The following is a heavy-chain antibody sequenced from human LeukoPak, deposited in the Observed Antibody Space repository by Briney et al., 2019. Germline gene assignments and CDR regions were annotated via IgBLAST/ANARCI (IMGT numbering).Heavy chain of an antibody. V-gene: IGHV3-23*01. CDR2: ISGDGGTT. CDR1: GFTFSSYA. J-gene: IGHJ6*02. Sequence: GESLRLSCAASGFTFSSYAMNWVRQAPGKGLEWVSAISGDGGTTYHADSVRGRFTISRDNSRNTLYLQINSLRAEDTAIYYCARRGTAGTENYYYYGMDVWGQGTTVTVSS. D-gene: IGHD6-13*01. CDR3: ARRGTAGTENYYYYGMDV.